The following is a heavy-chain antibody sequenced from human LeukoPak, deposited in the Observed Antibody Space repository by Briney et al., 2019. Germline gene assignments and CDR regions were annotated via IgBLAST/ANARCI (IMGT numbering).Heavy chain of an antibody. CDR1: GFTFRNYV. J-gene: IGHJ4*02. CDR2: TSSDLNVK. D-gene: IGHD3-10*01. V-gene: IGHV3-30-3*01. CDR3: AREGYYGSGSPPSLYFDY. Sequence: GGSLRLSCAASGFTFRNYVIHRVRQAPGKGLEWVAVTSSDLNVKLYADSVKGRFTISRDNSRSTLYLQMNSLRPEDTAIYYCAREGYYGSGSPPSLYFDYWGQGTLVTVSS.